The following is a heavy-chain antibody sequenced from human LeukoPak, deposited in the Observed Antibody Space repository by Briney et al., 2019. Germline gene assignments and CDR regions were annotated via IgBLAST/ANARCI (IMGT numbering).Heavy chain of an antibody. V-gene: IGHV3-7*01. Sequence: GGSLRLSCAASGFTFSSYWMSWVRQAPGKGLEWVANIKQDGSEKYYVDSVKGRFTISRDNAKNSLYLQMNSLRAEDTAVYYCAREPLGLSAYYYYGMDVWGQGTTVTVSS. CDR2: IKQDGSEK. CDR3: AREPLGLSAYYYYGMDV. CDR1: GFTFSSYW. D-gene: IGHD3-16*01. J-gene: IGHJ6*02.